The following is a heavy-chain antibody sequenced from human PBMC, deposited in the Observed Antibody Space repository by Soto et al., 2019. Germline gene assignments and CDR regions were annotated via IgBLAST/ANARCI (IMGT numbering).Heavy chain of an antibody. D-gene: IGHD1-26*01. J-gene: IGHJ4*02. CDR1: GFTFSNAW. V-gene: IGHV3-15*01. CDR3: TTDGGARYYGHYFDY. CDR2: IKSKTDGGTT. Sequence: GGSLRLSCAASGFTFSNAWMSWVRQALGKGLEWVGRIKSKTDGGTTDYAAPVKGRFTISRDDSKNTLYLQMNSLKTEDTAVYYCTTDGGARYYGHYFDYWGQGTLVTVSS.